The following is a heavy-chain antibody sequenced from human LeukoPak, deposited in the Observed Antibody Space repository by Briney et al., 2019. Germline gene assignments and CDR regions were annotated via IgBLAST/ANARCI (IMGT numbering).Heavy chain of an antibody. D-gene: IGHD6-13*01. CDR1: GFTFSSYG. J-gene: IGHJ4*02. V-gene: IGHV3-23*01. CDR3: AKIAAGGPAYYFDY. CDR2: ITVSGST. Sequence: PGGSLRLSCAASGFTFSSYGMDWVRQAPGKGLEYVSSITVSGSTYYADSVMGRFTVSRDNSKNMLSLQMTSLRAEDTAIYYCAKIAAGGPAYYFDYWGQGTLVTVSS.